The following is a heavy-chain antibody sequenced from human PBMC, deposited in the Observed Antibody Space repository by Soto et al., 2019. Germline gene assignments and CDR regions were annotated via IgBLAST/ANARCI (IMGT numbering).Heavy chain of an antibody. V-gene: IGHV3-74*01. Sequence: EVQLVESGGDLVQPGGSLRLSCAASGFTFSGHWMHWVRQVPGKGLVWVSRINTDGGSTSYADSVKGRFTISRDNAKNTLFLQMTGLRVDDTSGYYCAREAGYCSRTSCYRRAYDTWGQGTMVTVSS. CDR3: AREAGYCSRTSCYRRAYDT. D-gene: IGHD2-2*01. CDR2: INTDGGST. CDR1: GFTFSGHW. J-gene: IGHJ3*01.